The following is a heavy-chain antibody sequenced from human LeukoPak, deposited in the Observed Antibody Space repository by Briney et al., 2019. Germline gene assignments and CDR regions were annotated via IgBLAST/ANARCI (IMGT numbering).Heavy chain of an antibody. CDR3: TTDSGTYYDILTGYYIDY. J-gene: IGHJ4*02. CDR1: GFTFSSYA. CDR2: ISGSGGST. D-gene: IGHD3-9*01. Sequence: GGSLRLSCAASGFTFSSYAMSWVRQAPGKGLEWVLAISGSGGSTYYADSVKGRFTISRDNSKNTLYLQMNNLRAEDTAVYYCTTDSGTYYDILTGYYIDYWGQGTLVTVSS. V-gene: IGHV3-23*01.